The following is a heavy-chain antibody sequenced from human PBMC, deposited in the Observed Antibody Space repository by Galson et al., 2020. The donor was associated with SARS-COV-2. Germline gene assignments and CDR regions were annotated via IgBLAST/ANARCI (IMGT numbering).Heavy chain of an antibody. CDR1: GDSVSSNSAA. CDR2: TYYRSKWYN. CDR3: ARGSHQRQWYYYYYDMDV. D-gene: IGHD6-19*01. J-gene: IGHJ6*03. V-gene: IGHV6-1*01. Sequence: SQTLSLTCAISGDSVSSNSAAWNWIRQSPSRGLEWLGRTYYRSKWYNDYAVSVKSRITINPDTSKNQFSLQLNSVTPEDSAVYDCARGSHQRQWYYYYYDMDVWGKGTTVTVSS.